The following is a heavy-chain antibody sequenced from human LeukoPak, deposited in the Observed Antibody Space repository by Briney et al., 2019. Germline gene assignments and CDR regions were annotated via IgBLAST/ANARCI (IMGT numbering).Heavy chain of an antibody. CDR1: GYTFTSYG. V-gene: IGHV1-69*06. CDR3: ARDEWSVAAGTSYNWFDP. J-gene: IGHJ5*02. D-gene: IGHD6-13*01. CDR2: IIPIFGTA. Sequence: SVKVSCKASGYTFTSYGISWVRQAPGQGLEWMGGIIPIFGTANYAQKFQGRVTITADKSTSTAYMELSSLRSEDTAVYYCARDEWSVAAGTSYNWFDPWGQGTLVTVSS.